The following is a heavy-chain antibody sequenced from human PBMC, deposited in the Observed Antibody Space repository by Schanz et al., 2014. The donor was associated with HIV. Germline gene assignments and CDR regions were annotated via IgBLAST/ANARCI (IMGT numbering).Heavy chain of an antibody. CDR1: GFIFNSYA. D-gene: IGHD4-17*01. CDR3: AKGGFYGDYVSYYYGLDV. Sequence: EVQLLDSGGGLVQPGGSLRLSCAASGFIFNSYAMSWVRQAPGKGLDRVSALSGSGGNTYYADSVKGRFTISRDNSRNTLYLQMNSLRGDDTAVYYCAKGGFYGDYVSYYYGLDVWGQGTTVTVSS. CDR2: LSGSGGNT. V-gene: IGHV3-23*01. J-gene: IGHJ6*02.